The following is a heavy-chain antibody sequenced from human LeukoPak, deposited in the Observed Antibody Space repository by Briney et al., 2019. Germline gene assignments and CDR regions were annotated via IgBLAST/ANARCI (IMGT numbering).Heavy chain of an antibody. D-gene: IGHD3-10*01. J-gene: IGHJ6*04. CDR2: ISYDGSNK. CDR3: AKFFTMVRGVTSNGMDV. Sequence: AGGSLRLSCAASGFTVSSNYMSWVRQAPGKGLEWVAVISYDGSNKYYADSVKGRFTISRDNSKNTLYLQMNSLRAEDTAVYYCAKFFTMVRGVTSNGMDVWGKGTTVTVSS. V-gene: IGHV3-30*18. CDR1: GFTVSSNY.